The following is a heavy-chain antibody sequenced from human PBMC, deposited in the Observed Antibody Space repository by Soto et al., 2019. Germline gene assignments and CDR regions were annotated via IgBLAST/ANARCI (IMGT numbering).Heavy chain of an antibody. J-gene: IGHJ4*02. D-gene: IGHD3-22*01. CDR3: ARVDSRFKDPYYFDY. V-gene: IGHV1-2*04. CDR2: INPNSGGT. Sequence: GASVKVSCKASGYTFTGYYMHWVRQAPGQGLEWMGWINPNSGGTNYAQKFQGWVTMTRDTSISTAYMELSRLRSDDTAVYYCARVDSRFKDPYYFDYWGQGTLVTVSS. CDR1: GYTFTGYY.